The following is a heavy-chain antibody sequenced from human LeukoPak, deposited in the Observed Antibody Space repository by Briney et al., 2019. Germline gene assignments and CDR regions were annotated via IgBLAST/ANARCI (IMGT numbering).Heavy chain of an antibody. V-gene: IGHV1-2*02. CDR3: ARDATYYYDSSGYYFLV. CDR1: GYTFTGYY. J-gene: IGHJ4*02. Sequence: ASVKVSCKASGYTFTGYYMHWVRQAPGQGLEWMGWINLNSGGTNYAQKFQGRVTMTRDTSISTAYMELSRLRSDDTAVYYCARDATYYYDSSGYYFLVWGQGTLVTVSS. CDR2: INLNSGGT. D-gene: IGHD3-22*01.